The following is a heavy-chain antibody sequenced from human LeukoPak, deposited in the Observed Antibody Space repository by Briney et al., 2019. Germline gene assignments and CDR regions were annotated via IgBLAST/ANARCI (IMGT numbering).Heavy chain of an antibody. CDR2: IYHTGST. Sequence: PSETLSLTCTVSGGSISSGGYYWSWIRQPPGKGLEWIGYIYHTGSTYYNPSLKSRVTMSLDTSKNHFSLKLSSVTAADTAVYYCARGGGSQYVGDYVAFDYWGQGTLVTVSS. CDR3: ARGGGSQYVGDYVAFDY. D-gene: IGHD4-17*01. J-gene: IGHJ4*02. CDR1: GGSISSGGYY. V-gene: IGHV4-30-2*01.